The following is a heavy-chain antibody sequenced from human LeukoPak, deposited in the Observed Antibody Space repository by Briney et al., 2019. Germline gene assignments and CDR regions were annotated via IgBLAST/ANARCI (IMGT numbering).Heavy chain of an antibody. CDR3: ARDDQAGKYYYYMDV. V-gene: IGHV3-74*01. J-gene: IGHJ6*03. Sequence: GGSLRLSCAASGFTFSSYWMHWVRQAPGKGLVWVSRINSDGSSTSYADSVKGRFTISRDNAKNTLYLQMNSLRAEDTAVYYCARDDQAGKYYYYMDVWGKGTTVTVSS. CDR2: INSDGSST. CDR1: GFTFSSYW.